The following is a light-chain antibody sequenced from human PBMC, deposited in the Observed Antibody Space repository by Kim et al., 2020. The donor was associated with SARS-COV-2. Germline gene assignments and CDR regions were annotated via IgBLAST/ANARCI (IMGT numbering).Light chain of an antibody. CDR1: HSISSS. CDR2: AAS. V-gene: IGKV1-39*01. CDR3: QQSYTIPT. J-gene: IGKJ4*01. Sequence: SASLGDRVTITRRAGHSISSSLNWYQQKPGKAPKLLIYAASSLQSGVPSRFSGSGRGTDFTLTITSLQSEDFATYYCQQSYTIPTFGGGTKVDIK.